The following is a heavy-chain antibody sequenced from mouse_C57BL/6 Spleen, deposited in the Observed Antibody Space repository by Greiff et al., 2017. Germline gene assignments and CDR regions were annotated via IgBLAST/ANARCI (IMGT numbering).Heavy chain of an antibody. V-gene: IGHV1-76*01. D-gene: IGHD2-12*01. CDR3: ARRYDGSYDSIDY. Sequence: QVKLQQSGAELVRPGASVKLSCKASGYTFTSYSMHWVKQRPGQGLEWIGKIHPGSGNTNYNEKFKGKATLTAEKSSSTAYMQLSSLTSEDSAVYFCARRYDGSYDSIDYWGQGTSVTVSS. CDR1: GYTFTSYS. J-gene: IGHJ4*01. CDR2: IHPGSGNT.